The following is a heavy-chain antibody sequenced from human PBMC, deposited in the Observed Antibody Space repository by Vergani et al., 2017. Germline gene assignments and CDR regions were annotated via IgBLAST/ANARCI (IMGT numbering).Heavy chain of an antibody. CDR1: GYTFTSYG. D-gene: IGHD3-10*01. CDR2: ISAYKGYT. CDR3: ARDGETEVTMVRGVIMTFDTYYYYGMDV. Sequence: QVQLVQSGAEVKKPGASVKVSCKASGYTFTSYGISWVRQAPGQGLEWMGWISAYKGYTNYAQKLQGRVTMTPDTSTSTAYMELRSLRSDDTAVYYCARDGETEVTMVRGVIMTFDTYYYYGMDVWGQGTTVTVSS. V-gene: IGHV1-18*01. J-gene: IGHJ6*02.